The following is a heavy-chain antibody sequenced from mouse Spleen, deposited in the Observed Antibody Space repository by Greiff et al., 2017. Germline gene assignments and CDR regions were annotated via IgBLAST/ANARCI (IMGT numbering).Heavy chain of an antibody. J-gene: IGHJ2*01. V-gene: IGHV1-52*01. CDR1: GYTFTSYW. Sequence: VKLMESGAELVRPGSSVKLSCKASGYTFTSYWMHWVKQRPIQGLEWIGNIDPSDSETHYNQKFKDKATLTVDKSSSTAYMQLSSLTSEDSAVYYCARWNYYGSSSDYWGQGTTLTVSS. D-gene: IGHD1-1*01. CDR2: IDPSDSET. CDR3: ARWNYYGSSSDY.